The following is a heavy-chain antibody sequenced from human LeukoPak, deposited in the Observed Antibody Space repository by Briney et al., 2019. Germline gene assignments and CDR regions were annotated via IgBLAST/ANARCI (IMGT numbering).Heavy chain of an antibody. CDR1: GGSISSSSYY. Sequence: SETLSLTCTVSGGSISSSSYYWGWIRQPPGKGLEWIGSIYYSGSTYYNPSLKSRVTISVDTSKNQFSLKLSSVTAADTAVYYRARGKWSGYYLDYWGQGTLVTVSS. V-gene: IGHV4-39*07. J-gene: IGHJ4*02. CDR2: IYYSGST. CDR3: ARGKWSGYYLDY. D-gene: IGHD3-3*01.